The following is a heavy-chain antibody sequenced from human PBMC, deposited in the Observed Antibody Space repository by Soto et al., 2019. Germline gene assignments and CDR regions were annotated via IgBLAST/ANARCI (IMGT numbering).Heavy chain of an antibody. V-gene: IGHV3-53*01. J-gene: IGHJ4*02. D-gene: IGHD3-22*01. CDR3: STSNYLDSSGSAY. Sequence: PGGSLRLSCAVSGFIVSDYYMTWVRQAPGTGLQWVSMIYNDDTTHYADSVKGRFTISRDNSKNTLYLQTNSLGAEDTALYYCSTSNYLDSSGSAYWGQGTLVTV. CDR2: IYNDDTT. CDR1: GFIVSDYY.